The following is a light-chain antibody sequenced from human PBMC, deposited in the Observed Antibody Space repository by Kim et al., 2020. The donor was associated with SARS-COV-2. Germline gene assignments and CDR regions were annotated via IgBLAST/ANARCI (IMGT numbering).Light chain of an antibody. Sequence: GQSITISCTGTSSDVGNYNLVSWYQLPPGKAPKLIIYEVSKRPSGISNRFSGSKSGNSASLTISGLQADDMADYYCCSYAGSHTSVFGVGTKVTVL. CDR1: SSDVGNYNL. CDR3: CSYAGSHTSV. J-gene: IGLJ2*01. V-gene: IGLV2-23*02. CDR2: EVS.